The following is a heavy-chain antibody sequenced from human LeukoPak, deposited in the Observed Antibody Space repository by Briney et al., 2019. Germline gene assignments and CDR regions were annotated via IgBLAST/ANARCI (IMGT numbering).Heavy chain of an antibody. CDR2: IYTSGST. J-gene: IGHJ6*03. Sequence: SETLSLTCTVSGGSISSYYWSWLRQPPGKGLEWIGYIYTSGSTNYNPSLKSRVTISVDTSKNQFSLKLSSVTAADTAVYYCARLYYAVDGTGYYYYYMDVWGKGTTVTVSS. CDR1: GGSISSYY. V-gene: IGHV4-4*09. D-gene: IGHD6-19*01. CDR3: ARLYYAVDGTGYYYYYMDV.